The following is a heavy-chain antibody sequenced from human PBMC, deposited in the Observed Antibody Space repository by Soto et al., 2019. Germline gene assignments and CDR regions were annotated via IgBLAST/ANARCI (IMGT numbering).Heavy chain of an antibody. CDR3: AKGTGYSSSYDAFDI. V-gene: IGHV3-9*01. D-gene: IGHD6-13*01. Sequence: GGSLRLSCAASGFTFDDYAMHWVRQAPGKGLEWVSGISWNSGSIGYADSAKGRFTISRDNAKNSLYLQMNSLRAEDTALYYCAKGTGYSSSYDAFDIWGQGTMVTVSS. CDR1: GFTFDDYA. CDR2: ISWNSGSI. J-gene: IGHJ3*02.